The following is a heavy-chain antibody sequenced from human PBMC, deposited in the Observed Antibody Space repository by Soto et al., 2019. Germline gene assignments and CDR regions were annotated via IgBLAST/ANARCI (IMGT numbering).Heavy chain of an antibody. CDR3: ATAITPGWFDP. CDR1: GYTLTELS. D-gene: IGHD5-12*01. Sequence: VASVKVSFKVSGYTLTELSMHWVRQAPGKGLEWMGGFDPEDGETIYAQKFQGRVTMTKDTSTDTAYMELSSLRSEDTAVYYCATAITPGWFDPWGQGTLVTVSS. J-gene: IGHJ5*02. CDR2: FDPEDGET. V-gene: IGHV1-24*01.